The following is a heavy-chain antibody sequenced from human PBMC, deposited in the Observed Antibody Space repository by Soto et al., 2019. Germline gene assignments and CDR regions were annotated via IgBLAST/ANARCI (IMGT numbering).Heavy chain of an antibody. CDR2: IYDSVNT. D-gene: IGHD3-9*01. Sequence: QVQLQESGPGLVKPSQTLSLTCTVSGDSLSSGGHYWSWIRQHPGKGLEWIGHIYDSVNTYYSPSLRIRVTISADMSKNQFSLNLRSVTAADTAVYYCARVDHRGYFAILTDYWGQGTLVTVSS. CDR3: ARVDHRGYFAILTDY. V-gene: IGHV4-31*03. CDR1: GDSLSSGGHY. J-gene: IGHJ4*02.